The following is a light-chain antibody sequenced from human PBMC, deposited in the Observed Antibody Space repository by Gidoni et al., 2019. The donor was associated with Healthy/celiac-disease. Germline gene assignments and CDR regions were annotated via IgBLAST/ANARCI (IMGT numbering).Light chain of an antibody. CDR2: AAS. Sequence: DIQMTQYPSSLSASVADRVTSTSRASQGISNYLAWYQQKPGKVPKLLIYAASTLQSGVPSRFSGSGSGTDFTLTISILQPEDVASYYCQKYNSAPFTFGPGTKVDIK. CDR1: QGISNY. J-gene: IGKJ3*01. CDR3: QKYNSAPFT. V-gene: IGKV1-27*01.